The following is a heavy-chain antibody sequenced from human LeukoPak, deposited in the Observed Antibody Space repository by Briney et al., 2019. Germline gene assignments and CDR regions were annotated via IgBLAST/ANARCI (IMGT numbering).Heavy chain of an antibody. V-gene: IGHV1-69*05. CDR1: GGTFSSYA. CDR2: IIPIFGTA. CDR3: ASSPRSRSGRYSMSANWFDP. D-gene: IGHD1-26*01. Sequence: ASVKVSCKASGGTFSSYAIIWVRQAPGQGLEWMGGIIPIFGTANYAQKFQGRVTITTDESTSTAYMELSSLRSEDTAVYYCASSPRSRSGRYSMSANWFDPWGQGTLVTVSS. J-gene: IGHJ5*02.